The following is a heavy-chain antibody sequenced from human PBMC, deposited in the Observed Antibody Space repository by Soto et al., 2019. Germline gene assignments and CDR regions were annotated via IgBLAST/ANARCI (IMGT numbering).Heavy chain of an antibody. V-gene: IGHV2-5*02. CDR2: IYWDDDK. J-gene: IGHJ4*02. CDR1: GFSLSTREVG. D-gene: IGHD2-21*02. CDR3: ARASGGGNSAYFDY. Sequence: QITLKESGPMLVKPTQTLTLTCTFSGFSLSTREVGVGWIRQPPGKALEWLALIYWDDDKRYSPSLKSRLTITTYTSKNQVVLTMTNMDPEDTSTYYCARASGGGNSAYFDYWGQGTLVTVSS.